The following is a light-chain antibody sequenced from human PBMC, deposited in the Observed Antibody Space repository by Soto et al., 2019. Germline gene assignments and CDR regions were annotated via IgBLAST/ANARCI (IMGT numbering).Light chain of an antibody. CDR1: QSINNY. Sequence: DIQMTQSPASLSVSVGDGVTFTCGASQSINNYLNWYLQRPGQAPKLLIRSASTLQRGVPSRFSGSGSRTEFTLTIADLQPDDFGTYYCQQSLTMPITFGHGTRLEIK. CDR3: QQSLTMPIT. V-gene: IGKV1-39*01. J-gene: IGKJ5*01. CDR2: SAS.